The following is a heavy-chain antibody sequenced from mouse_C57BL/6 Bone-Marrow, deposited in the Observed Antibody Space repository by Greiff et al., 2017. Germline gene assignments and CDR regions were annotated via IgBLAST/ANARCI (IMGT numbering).Heavy chain of an antibody. Sequence: EVKLVESGGGLVQPGGSMKLSCVASGFTFSNYWMNWVRQSPEKGLEWVAQIILKSDNYATHYEESVKGRFTISRDDSKSSVYLQMNNLRAEDTGIYYCTWGVVADYFDYWGQSTTLTVSS. V-gene: IGHV6-3*01. CDR3: TWGVVADYFDY. CDR2: IILKSDNYAT. J-gene: IGHJ2*01. D-gene: IGHD1-1*01. CDR1: GFTFSNYW.